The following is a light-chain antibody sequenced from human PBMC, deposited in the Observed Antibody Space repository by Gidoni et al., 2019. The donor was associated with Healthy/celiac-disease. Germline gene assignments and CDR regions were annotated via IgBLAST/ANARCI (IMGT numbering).Light chain of an antibody. J-gene: IGKJ4*01. Sequence: EIVMTQTPATLSVSPGERATLSCRASQSISSNLAWYQQTPGQAPRLLIYGASTRATGIPARFSGSGSGTDFTLTISSLQSEDFAVYYCQQYNNCPLTFGGGTKVEIK. CDR1: QSISSN. CDR2: GAS. V-gene: IGKV3-15*01. CDR3: QQYNNCPLT.